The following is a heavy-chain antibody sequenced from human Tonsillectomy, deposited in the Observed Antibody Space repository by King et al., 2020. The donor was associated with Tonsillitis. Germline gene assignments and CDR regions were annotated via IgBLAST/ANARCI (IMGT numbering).Heavy chain of an antibody. D-gene: IGHD6-13*01. CDR2: LWWRGSIT. J-gene: IGHJ4*02. CDR1: GLIFSIYA. CDR3: AEWGIAAAGLDY. Sequence: VQLVESGGGLVQPGGSLRLSCEAAGLIFSIYAMRWVRQAPGEGVEWVSGLWWRGSITFYADSVKGRFTIPRDNSKNTLYLQMNSLGAEDTALYYCAEWGIAAAGLDYWGQGTLVTVSS. V-gene: IGHV3-23*04.